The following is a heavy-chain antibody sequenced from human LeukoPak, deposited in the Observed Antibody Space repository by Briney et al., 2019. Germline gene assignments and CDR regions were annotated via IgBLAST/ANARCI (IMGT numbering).Heavy chain of an antibody. V-gene: IGHV1-18*01. J-gene: IGHJ4*02. CDR2: ISAYNGHT. D-gene: IGHD6-13*01. Sequence: ASVKVSCKASGYTFTNYGISWVRQAPGQGLEWMGWISAYNGHTKYAQKVQGRVTMTRDTSTSTAYMELRSLRSDDTAVYYCAREFGHIAAAGIDYWGQGTLVTVSS. CDR1: GYTFTNYG. CDR3: AREFGHIAAAGIDY.